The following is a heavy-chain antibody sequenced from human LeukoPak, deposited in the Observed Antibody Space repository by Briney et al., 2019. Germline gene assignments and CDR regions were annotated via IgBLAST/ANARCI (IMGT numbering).Heavy chain of an antibody. CDR2: ISSNGGRT. CDR3: VKDPHSSGRYYFDY. D-gene: IGHD6-19*01. V-gene: IGHV3-64*05. CDR1: GFTFSNYA. J-gene: IGHJ4*02. Sequence: AGGSLRLSCPVSGFTFSNYAMHWVRQAPGKGLEYVSGISSNGGRTYYADSVKGRFTISRDNSKNTMYVQMSTLRVEDTAVYYCVKDPHSSGRYYFDYWGQGTLVTVSS.